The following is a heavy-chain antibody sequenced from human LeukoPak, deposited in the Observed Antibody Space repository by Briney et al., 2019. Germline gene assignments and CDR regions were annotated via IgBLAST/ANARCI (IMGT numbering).Heavy chain of an antibody. V-gene: IGHV4-30-2*01. J-gene: IGHJ4*02. CDR3: ARDGGDGYID. Sequence: KPSETLSLTCAVSGGSISSGGYSWSWIRQPPGKGLEWIGYIYHSGSTYYNPSLKSRVTISVDRSKNQFSLKLSSVTAADTAVYYCARDGGDGYIDWGQGTLATVSS. CDR2: IYHSGST. D-gene: IGHD5-24*01. CDR1: GGSISSGGYS.